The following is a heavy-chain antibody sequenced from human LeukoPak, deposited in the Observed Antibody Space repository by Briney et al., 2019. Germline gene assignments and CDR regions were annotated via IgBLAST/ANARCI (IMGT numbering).Heavy chain of an antibody. CDR1: GFTFSSYA. Sequence: PGGSLRLSCAASGFTFSSYAMSWVRQAPGKGLEWVSAISGSAGSTYYADSVKGRFTISRHNSENTLYLQMNSLRTEDTAVYYCARALYYFDYWGQGTLVTVSS. J-gene: IGHJ4*02. CDR2: ISGSAGST. V-gene: IGHV3-23*01. CDR3: ARALYYFDY.